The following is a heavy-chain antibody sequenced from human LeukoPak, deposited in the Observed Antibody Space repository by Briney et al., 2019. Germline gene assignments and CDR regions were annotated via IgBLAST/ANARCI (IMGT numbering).Heavy chain of an antibody. D-gene: IGHD2-15*01. V-gene: IGHV1-2*02. CDR3: TRGREINCSGGSCYPFDY. Sequence: ASVKVSCKASAYTFTGYYMHWVRQAPGQGLEWMGWIDPNNGGAKDAQKFQGRVTMTRDTPISTVYVELSGLRPDDTAVYYCTRGREINCSGGSCYPFDYWGQGTLVTVSS. CDR1: AYTFTGYY. J-gene: IGHJ4*02. CDR2: IDPNNGGA.